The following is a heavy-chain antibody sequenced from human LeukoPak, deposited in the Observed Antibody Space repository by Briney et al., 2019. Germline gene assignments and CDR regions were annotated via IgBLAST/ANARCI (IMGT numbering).Heavy chain of an antibody. CDR1: GGSISSYY. CDR2: IYYSGST. J-gene: IGHJ2*01. Sequence: SETLSLTCTVSGGSISSYYWSWIRQPPGKGLEWIGYIYYSGSTNYNPSLKSRVTISVDTSKNQFSLKLSSVTAADTAVYYCARDPGDGYNWSYWYFDLWGRGTLVTVSS. CDR3: ARDPGDGYNWSYWYFDL. V-gene: IGHV4-59*01. D-gene: IGHD5-24*01.